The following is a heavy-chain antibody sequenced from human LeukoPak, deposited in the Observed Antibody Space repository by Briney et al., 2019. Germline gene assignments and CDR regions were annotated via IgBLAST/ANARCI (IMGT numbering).Heavy chain of an antibody. Sequence: ASVKVSCKASGYTFTSYGISWVRQAPGQGLEWMGWISAYNGNTNYAQKLQGRVTMTTDTSTSTAYMELRSLRSDDTAVYYCARKGCDILTGYYSPTVWYYGMDVWGQGTTVTVSS. CDR2: ISAYNGNT. CDR1: GYTFTSYG. D-gene: IGHD3-9*01. CDR3: ARKGCDILTGYYSPTVWYYGMDV. V-gene: IGHV1-18*01. J-gene: IGHJ6*02.